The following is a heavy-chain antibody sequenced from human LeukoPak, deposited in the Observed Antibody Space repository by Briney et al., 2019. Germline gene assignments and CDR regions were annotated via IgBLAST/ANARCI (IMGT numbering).Heavy chain of an antibody. CDR3: AKEFGISSWLDWFYY. D-gene: IGHD3/OR15-3a*01. CDR2: IWYDGSNK. V-gene: IGHV3-33*06. J-gene: IGHJ4*01. Sequence: GGSLRLSCAASGFTFSSYGMHWVRQAPGKGLEWVAVIWYDGSNKYYADSVKGRFTISRDNSKNTLYLQMNSLRAEDTAVYYLAKEFGISSWLDWFYYLGPGTLVTVSS. CDR1: GFTFSSYG.